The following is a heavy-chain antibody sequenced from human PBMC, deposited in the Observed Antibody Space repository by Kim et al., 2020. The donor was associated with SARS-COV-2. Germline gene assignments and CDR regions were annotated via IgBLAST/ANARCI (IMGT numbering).Heavy chain of an antibody. V-gene: IGHV3-66*01. J-gene: IGHJ6*02. Sequence: GGSLRLSCAASGFIVSSNYMSWVRQAPGTGLEWVSVIYSGGSTYYADSAKDRFTISRDNSKNMLYLQMNSLRAEDTAVYYCARDATDYGDYWSGYYYGMDVWGQGTTVTVSS. D-gene: IGHD4-17*01. CDR1: GFIVSSNY. CDR3: ARDATDYGDYWSGYYYGMDV. CDR2: IYSGGST.